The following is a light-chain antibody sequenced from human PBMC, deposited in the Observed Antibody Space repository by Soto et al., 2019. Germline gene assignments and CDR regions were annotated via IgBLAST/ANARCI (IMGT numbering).Light chain of an antibody. CDR1: QSVSSNY. CDR3: QQYGGLPTT. CDR2: GAS. Sequence: EIVLTQSPGTVSLSPGERATLSCRASQSVSSNYLAWYQQKPGQAPRLLIYGASSRATGIPDRFSGSGSGTDFTLIISRLEPEDFAVYYCQQYGGLPTTFGQGTKVEIK. V-gene: IGKV3-20*01. J-gene: IGKJ1*01.